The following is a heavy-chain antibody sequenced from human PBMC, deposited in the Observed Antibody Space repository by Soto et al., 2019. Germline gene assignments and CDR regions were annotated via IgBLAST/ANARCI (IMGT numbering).Heavy chain of an antibody. CDR3: ARVRGGEVVGDTWRDAFDI. J-gene: IGHJ3*02. D-gene: IGHD1-26*01. Sequence: ASVKVSCKASGYTFTSYGISWVRQAPGQGLEWMGWISAYNGNTNYAQKLQGRVTMTTDTSTSTAYMELRSLRSDDTAVYYCARVRGGEVVGDTWRDAFDIWGQGTMVTVSS. V-gene: IGHV1-18*01. CDR1: GYTFTSYG. CDR2: ISAYNGNT.